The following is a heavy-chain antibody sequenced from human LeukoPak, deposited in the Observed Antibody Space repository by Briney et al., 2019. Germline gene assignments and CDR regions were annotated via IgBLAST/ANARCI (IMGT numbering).Heavy chain of an antibody. CDR3: AEAGYCTNGVCPIDY. V-gene: IGHV3-9*01. J-gene: IGHJ4*02. Sequence: PGGSLRLSCAASGFTFDDYAMYWVRLAPGKGLEWVSGISWNSGSTGYADSVKGRFTISRDNAKNSLYLHMNSLRAEDTALYYCAEAGYCTNGVCPIDYWGQGILVTVSS. D-gene: IGHD2-8*01. CDR2: ISWNSGST. CDR1: GFTFDDYA.